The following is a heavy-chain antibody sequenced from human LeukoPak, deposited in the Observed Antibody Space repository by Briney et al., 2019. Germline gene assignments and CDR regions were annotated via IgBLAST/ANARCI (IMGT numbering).Heavy chain of an antibody. V-gene: IGHV3-48*01. J-gene: IGHJ4*02. D-gene: IGHD3-22*01. Sequence: RPGGSLRLSCVGSGFTFSSYSMNWVRQAPGKGLEWVSYISGTSNTIYYADSVKGRFTVSRDNAKNSLYLQMNSLRAEDTAVYYCARAPGRRESSGYSEGGYYFDYWGQGTLVTVSS. CDR1: GFTFSSYS. CDR2: ISGTSNTI. CDR3: ARAPGRRESSGYSEGGYYFDY.